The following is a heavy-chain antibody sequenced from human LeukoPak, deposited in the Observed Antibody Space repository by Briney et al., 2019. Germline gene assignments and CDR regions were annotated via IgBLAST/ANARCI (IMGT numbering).Heavy chain of an antibody. V-gene: IGHV3-49*04. CDR3: AREIRRYNWFDP. J-gene: IGHJ5*02. CDR1: GFTFGDYA. Sequence: GGSLRLSCTASGFTFGDYAVSWVRQAPGKGLEWVGFIRSKAYGGTTEYAASVKGRFTISRDGSKTIAYLQMNSLKTEDTAVYYCAREIRRYNWFDPWGQGTLVTVSS. CDR2: IRSKAYGGTT. D-gene: IGHD3-16*01.